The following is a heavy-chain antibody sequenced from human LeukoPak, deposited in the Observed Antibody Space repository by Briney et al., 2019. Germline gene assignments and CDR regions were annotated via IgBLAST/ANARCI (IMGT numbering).Heavy chain of an antibody. CDR1: GFTFDDYG. V-gene: IGHV3-20*04. Sequence: GGSLRLSCAASGFTFDDYGMSWVRQAPGKGLEWVSGINWNGGSTGYADSVKGRFTISRDNAKNSLYLQMNSLRAEDTALYYWGRVWGRGSSRNAFAYGAKETLVTVS. D-gene: IGHD1-26*01. CDR2: INWNGGST. CDR3: GRVWGRGSSRNAFAY. J-gene: IGHJ4*02.